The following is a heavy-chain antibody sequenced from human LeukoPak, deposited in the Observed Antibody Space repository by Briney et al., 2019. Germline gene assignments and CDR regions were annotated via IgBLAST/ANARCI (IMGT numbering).Heavy chain of an antibody. V-gene: IGHV5-51*01. CDR3: ARHLRLRHSEFWFDP. D-gene: IGHD3-3*01. J-gene: IGHJ5*02. Sequence: GESLKISFKGSGYRFTCYWIGWVRQMPGKGLELMGIIYPGDSDTRYSPSFEGQVTISANKSIRTAYLQWRCLKASDTAMYYCARHLRLRHSEFWFDPWGQGTLVTVSS. CDR2: IYPGDSDT. CDR1: GYRFTCYW.